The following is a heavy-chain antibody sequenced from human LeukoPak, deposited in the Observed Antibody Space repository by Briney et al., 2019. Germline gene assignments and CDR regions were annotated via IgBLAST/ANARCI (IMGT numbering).Heavy chain of an antibody. CDR3: ARHRRNYYGTGGSPFDF. V-gene: IGHV4-59*08. J-gene: IGHJ4*02. CDR1: GASMSNYY. Sequence: SEILSLTCTISGASMSNYYWSWIRQPPGKRPEWMAYISDSGSDIYNPSLKSRVAISVDTSKNPFSLKVTSVTAADTAVYFCARHRRNYYGTGGSPFDFWGQGILVTVSS. CDR2: ISDSGSD. D-gene: IGHD3-10*01.